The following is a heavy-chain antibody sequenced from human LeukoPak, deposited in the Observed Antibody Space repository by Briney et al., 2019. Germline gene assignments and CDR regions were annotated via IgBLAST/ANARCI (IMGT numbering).Heavy chain of an antibody. CDR3: ARHPVAGPYNWFDP. J-gene: IGHJ5*02. V-gene: IGHV4-39*01. Sequence: PSETLSLTCTVSGGSISSSSYYWGWIRQPPGKGLEWIGSIYYSGSTYYNPSLKSRVTIFVDTSKNQFSLKLSSVTAADTAVYYCARHPVAGPYNWFDPWGQGTLVTVSS. CDR1: GGSISSSSYY. CDR2: IYYSGST. D-gene: IGHD6-19*01.